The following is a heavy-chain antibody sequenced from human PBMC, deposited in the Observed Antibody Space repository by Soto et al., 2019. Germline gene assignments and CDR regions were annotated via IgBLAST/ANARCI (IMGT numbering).Heavy chain of an antibody. CDR2: IYHSGST. CDR3: ARDREHWFDP. Sequence: SETLSLTCAVSGGSISSGGYSWSWIRQPPGKGLEWIGYIYHSGSTYYNPSLKSRVTISVDRSKNQFSLKLSSVTAADTAVYYCARDREHWFDPWGQGTLVTVSS. CDR1: GGSISSGGYS. V-gene: IGHV4-30-2*01. J-gene: IGHJ5*02.